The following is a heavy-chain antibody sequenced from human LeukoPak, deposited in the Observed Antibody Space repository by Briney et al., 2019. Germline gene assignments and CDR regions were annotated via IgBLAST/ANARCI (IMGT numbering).Heavy chain of an antibody. CDR2: INPNNGGT. V-gene: IGHV1-2*06. D-gene: IGHD3-22*01. CDR1: GYTFTGYY. CDR3: ARARGYYDSSGYSGDY. Sequence: ASVKVSCKASGYTFTGYYMHWVRQAPGQGLEWMGRINPNNGGTNYAQKFQGRVTMTRDTSISTAYMELSRLRSDDTAVYYCARARGYYDSSGYSGDYWGQGTLVTVSS. J-gene: IGHJ4*02.